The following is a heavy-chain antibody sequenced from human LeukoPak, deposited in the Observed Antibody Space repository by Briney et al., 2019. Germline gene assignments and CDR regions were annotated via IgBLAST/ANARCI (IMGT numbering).Heavy chain of an antibody. CDR3: ARDLHCGSTSCYYYYGMDV. CDR1: GFTFSSYW. CDR2: MKQDGSEK. J-gene: IGHJ6*02. Sequence: GGSLRLSCAASGFTFSSYWMSWVRQAPGKGLEWVANMKQDGSEKYYVDSVKGRFTISRDNAKNSLYLQMNSLRAEDTAVYYCARDLHCGSTSCYYYYGMDVWGQGTTVTVSS. V-gene: IGHV3-7*01. D-gene: IGHD2-2*01.